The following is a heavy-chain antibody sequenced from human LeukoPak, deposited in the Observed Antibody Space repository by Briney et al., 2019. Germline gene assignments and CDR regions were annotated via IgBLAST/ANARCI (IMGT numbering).Heavy chain of an antibody. J-gene: IGHJ4*02. CDR3: ARDRGMTTNSFDY. CDR1: GFTFSSFA. V-gene: IGHV3-30*04. Sequence: GGSLRLSCAASGFTFSSFAMHWVRQAPGKGLEWVTLISYDGSKKHYADSAKGRFTISRDNSKDTLFLQMNSLRSEDTAVYYCARDRGMTTNSFDYWGQGTLVTVSS. CDR2: ISYDGSKK. D-gene: IGHD4-11*01.